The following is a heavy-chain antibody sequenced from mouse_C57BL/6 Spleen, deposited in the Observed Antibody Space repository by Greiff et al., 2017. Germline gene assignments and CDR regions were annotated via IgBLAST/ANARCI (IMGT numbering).Heavy chain of an antibody. Sequence: QVQLQQSDAELVKPGASVKISCKVSGYTFTDHTIHWMKQRPEQGLEWIGYIYPRDGSTKYNEKFKGKATLTADKSSSTAYLQLNSLTSEDSAVYFCARSGGAYGYYWYFDVWGTGTTVTVSS. CDR2: IYPRDGST. D-gene: IGHD2-2*01. V-gene: IGHV1-78*01. CDR1: GYTFTDHT. J-gene: IGHJ1*03. CDR3: ARSGGAYGYYWYFDV.